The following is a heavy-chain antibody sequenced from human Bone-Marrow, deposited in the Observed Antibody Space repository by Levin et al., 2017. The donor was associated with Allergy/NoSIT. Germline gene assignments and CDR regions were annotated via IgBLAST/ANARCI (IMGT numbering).Heavy chain of an antibody. CDR3: ARSDSYYDVLTGYGTLGY. D-gene: IGHD3-9*01. CDR2: IGIHSGNT. CDR1: GYTFRSYG. Sequence: GASVKVSCKASGYTFRSYGISWVRQAPGQGLEWMGWIGIHSGNTNYAQNLQGRVSMTTDTSTSTAYMELRGLRSDDTAIYFCARSDSYYDVLTGYGTLGYWGQGTLVTVSS. V-gene: IGHV1-18*01. J-gene: IGHJ4*02.